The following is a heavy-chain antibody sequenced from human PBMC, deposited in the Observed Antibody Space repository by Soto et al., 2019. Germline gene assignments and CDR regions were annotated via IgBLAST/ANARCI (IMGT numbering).Heavy chain of an antibody. CDR1: GGSTSSDNY. V-gene: IGHV4-30-4*01. CDR3: AREGGESTYALYSFDT. J-gene: IGHJ4*02. D-gene: IGHD2-15*01. Sequence: SETLSLTCTVSGGSTSSDNYWSWIRQPPGKGLEWIGHIYYSGNTDYNPSLKSRLAISIDTSKNQFSLKLSSVTAADTAVYFCAREGGESTYALYSFDTRGQGCLIT. CDR2: IYYSGNT.